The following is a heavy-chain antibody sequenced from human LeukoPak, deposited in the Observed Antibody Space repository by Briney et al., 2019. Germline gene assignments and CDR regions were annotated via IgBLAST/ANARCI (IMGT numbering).Heavy chain of an antibody. CDR3: ARDRPRPGYDSSGYYYSDYFDY. D-gene: IGHD3-22*01. V-gene: IGHV3-48*01. CDR1: GFTFNNAW. Sequence: PGGSLRLSCAASGFTFNNAWMSWVRQAPGKGLEWVSVISGSGGSTYYADSVKGRFTISRDNAKNSLYLQMNSLRAEDTAVYYCARDRPRPGYDSSGYYYSDYFDYWGQGTLVTVSS. CDR2: ISGSGGST. J-gene: IGHJ4*02.